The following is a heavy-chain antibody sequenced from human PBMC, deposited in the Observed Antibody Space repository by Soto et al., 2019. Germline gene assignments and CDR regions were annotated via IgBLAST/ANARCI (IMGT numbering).Heavy chain of an antibody. CDR3: ARGYYYDSSGYYYEVDY. D-gene: IGHD3-22*01. CDR1: GGSISIYY. V-gene: IGHV4-59*01. J-gene: IGHJ4*02. CDR2: IYYSGST. Sequence: SETLSLTCTVSGGSISIYYWSWIRQPPGKGLEWIGYIYYSGSTNYNPSLKSRVTISVDTSKNQFSLKLSSVTAADTAVYYCARGYYYDSSGYYYEVDYWGQGTLVTVSS.